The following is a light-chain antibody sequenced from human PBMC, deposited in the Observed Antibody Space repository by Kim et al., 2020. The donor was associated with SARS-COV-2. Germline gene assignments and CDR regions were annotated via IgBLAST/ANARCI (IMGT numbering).Light chain of an antibody. CDR2: AAS. V-gene: IGKV3-15*01. J-gene: IGKJ5*01. CDR1: QSVSSY. Sequence: MTQSPASLSVSLGDRATITCRASQSVSSYLAWYLQKPGKAPRLLIYAASSLETGVPDRFSGSGSGTDFTLTISSLQSEDFAIYYCQQYSNWPRTFGQGTQLDIK. CDR3: QQYSNWPRT.